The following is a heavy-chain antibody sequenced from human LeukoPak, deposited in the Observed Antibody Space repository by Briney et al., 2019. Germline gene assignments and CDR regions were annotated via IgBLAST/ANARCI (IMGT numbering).Heavy chain of an antibody. D-gene: IGHD3-22*01. CDR2: IYYSGST. CDR1: GGSISSYY. J-gene: IGHJ6*03. V-gene: IGHV4-59*01. CDR3: ARATYYYDSSGHYYPTYYYYYYMDV. Sequence: SGTLSLTCTVSGGSISSYYWSWIRQPPGKGLEWIGYIYYSGSTNYNPSLKSRVTISVDTSQNQFSLKLSSVTAADTAVYYCARATYYYDSSGHYYPTYYYYYYMDVWGKGTTVTVSS.